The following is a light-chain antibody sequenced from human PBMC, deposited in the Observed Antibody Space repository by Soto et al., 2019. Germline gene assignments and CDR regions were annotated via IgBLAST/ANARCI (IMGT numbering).Light chain of an antibody. V-gene: IGKV3-20*01. CDR2: GAS. Sequence: VVRQSPGTLSLSTGGRATLSCRASQSVSSSYLAWYQQKPGQAPRLLIYGASSRATVIPDRFSGSGSGTDFTLTISRLEPDDFATYYCQQYNTYSPTFGQGTKVDIK. CDR1: QSVSSSY. J-gene: IGKJ1*01. CDR3: QQYNTYSPT.